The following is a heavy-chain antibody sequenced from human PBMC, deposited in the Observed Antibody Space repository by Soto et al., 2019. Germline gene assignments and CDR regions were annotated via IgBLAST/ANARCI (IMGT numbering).Heavy chain of an antibody. CDR1: GYTFTNYG. CDR3: ASSGRYYGGDTAY. J-gene: IGHJ4*02. CDR2: ISAYNGDT. Sequence: QVQLVQSGAEVKKPGASVKVSCKASGYTFTNYGFSWVRQAPGQGLELMGWISAYNGDTNFAQKFQGRVTLTTDTSTSTAYMELRSLRADDTAVYYCASSGRYYGGDTAYWGQGTLVTVSS. V-gene: IGHV1-18*01. D-gene: IGHD2-21*02.